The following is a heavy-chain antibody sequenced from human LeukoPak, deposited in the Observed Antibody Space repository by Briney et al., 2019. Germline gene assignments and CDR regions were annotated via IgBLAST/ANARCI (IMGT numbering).Heavy chain of an antibody. D-gene: IGHD6-19*01. J-gene: IGHJ4*02. Sequence: PGGSLRLSCAASGFTFSSYAMSWVRQAPGKGLEWVSAISGSGGSTYYADSVKGRFTISRDNSKNTLYLQMNSLRAEDTAVYYCATQAMNAWLVRKQYYFDYWGEGTLVTVSS. CDR2: ISGSGGST. V-gene: IGHV3-23*01. CDR3: ATQAMNAWLVRKQYYFDY. CDR1: GFTFSSYA.